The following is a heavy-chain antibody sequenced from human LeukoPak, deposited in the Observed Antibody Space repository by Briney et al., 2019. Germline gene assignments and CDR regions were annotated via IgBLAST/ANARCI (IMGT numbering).Heavy chain of an antibody. CDR1: GFTFSSYA. D-gene: IGHD4-17*01. Sequence: GGSLRLSCAASGFTFSSYAMSWVRQAPGKGLEWVSAISGSGGSTYYADPVKGRFTISRDNSKKTLYLQMNSLRAEDTAVYYCAKNGRAYGDYLDYWGQGTLVTVSS. CDR2: ISGSGGST. V-gene: IGHV3-23*01. CDR3: AKNGRAYGDYLDY. J-gene: IGHJ4*02.